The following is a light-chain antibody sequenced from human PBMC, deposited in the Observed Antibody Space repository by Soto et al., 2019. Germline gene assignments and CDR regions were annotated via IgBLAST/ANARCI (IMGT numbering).Light chain of an antibody. CDR3: QQYGGSSRT. V-gene: IGKV3-20*01. CDR1: QSISSGF. J-gene: IGKJ1*01. Sequence: EIVLTQSPGTLSLSPGERATLSCRASQSISSGFLAWYQQKPGQAPRLLIYETYRRATGIPDRFSGSGSGIDFTLTISRLEPEDFAVYLCQQYGGSSRTFGLGTKVDIK. CDR2: ETY.